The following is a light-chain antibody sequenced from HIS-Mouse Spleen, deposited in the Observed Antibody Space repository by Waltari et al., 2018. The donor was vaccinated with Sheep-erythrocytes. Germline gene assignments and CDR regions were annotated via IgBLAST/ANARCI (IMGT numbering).Light chain of an antibody. CDR2: YDD. CDR1: SSNIGNNA. Sequence: QSVLTQPPSVSEAPRQRVTISCSGSSSNIGNNAVNWYQQPPGKAPKLLIYYDDLLPSGGSDRFSGSKSGTSASLAISGLQSEDEADYYCAAWDDSLNGWVFGGGTKLTVL. CDR3: AAWDDSLNGWV. J-gene: IGLJ3*02. V-gene: IGLV1-36*01.